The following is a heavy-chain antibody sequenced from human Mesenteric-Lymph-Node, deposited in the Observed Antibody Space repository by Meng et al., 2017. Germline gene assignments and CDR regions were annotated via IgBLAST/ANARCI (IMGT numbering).Heavy chain of an antibody. V-gene: IGHV3-23*01. D-gene: IGHD4-17*01. CDR3: AKRAVTMSGQGGFDY. Sequence: GGSLRLSCAASGFTFSSYAMSWVRQPPGKGLEWVSGISDSGSGTYYADSVKGRFTISRDNFKNTLYLQMNGLRAEDTAVYYCAKRAVTMSGQGGFDYWGQGTLVTVSS. J-gene: IGHJ4*02. CDR1: GFTFSSYA. CDR2: ISDSGSGT.